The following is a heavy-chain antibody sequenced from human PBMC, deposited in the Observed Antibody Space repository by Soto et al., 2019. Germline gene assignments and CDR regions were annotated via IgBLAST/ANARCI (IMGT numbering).Heavy chain of an antibody. V-gene: IGHV3-48*01. Sequence: PGGSLRLSCAAPGFTFSSYGMTWVRQAPGKGLEWLSYISSGSSNIYYADSVKGRFTISRDNSNNTLYLQMNSLRSEDTAVYYCAAEFGVYGYDSSGSDAYWGQGTLVTVSS. CDR3: AAEFGVYGYDSSGSDAY. J-gene: IGHJ4*02. CDR1: GFTFSSYG. CDR2: ISSGSSNI. D-gene: IGHD3-22*01.